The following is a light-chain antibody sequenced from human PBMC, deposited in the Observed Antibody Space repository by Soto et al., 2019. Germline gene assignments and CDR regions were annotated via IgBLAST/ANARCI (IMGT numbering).Light chain of an antibody. CDR1: QSVSNN. J-gene: IGKJ1*01. V-gene: IGKV3-15*01. CDR2: DTS. CDR3: QQYNSYSSWT. Sequence: IVMTHSPAILSVSPGYRATLSFMSGQSVSNNLAWYQQKPGQTPRLLIYDTSTRATGVPTRFSGSRSGAEFTLTINSLQSEDFAVYYCQQYNSYSSWTFGQGTKVDIK.